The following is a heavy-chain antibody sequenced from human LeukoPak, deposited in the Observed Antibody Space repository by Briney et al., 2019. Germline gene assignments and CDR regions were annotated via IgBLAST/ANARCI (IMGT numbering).Heavy chain of an antibody. CDR1: GFTFSSNA. CDR2: ISVSGGST. V-gene: IGHV3-23*01. D-gene: IGHD3-9*01. CDR3: AKDLTGYYAPLES. Sequence: PGGSLRLSCAASGFTFSSNAVSWVRQAPGKGLQWVSAISVSGGSTYYADSVKGRFAISRDNSKNTLYLQMNSLRAEDTAVYYYAKDLTGYYAPLESWGQGTLVTVSS. J-gene: IGHJ5*02.